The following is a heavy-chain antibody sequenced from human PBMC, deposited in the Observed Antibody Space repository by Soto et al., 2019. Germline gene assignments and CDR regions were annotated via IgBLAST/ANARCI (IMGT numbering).Heavy chain of an antibody. D-gene: IGHD6-19*01. CDR1: GFTVSSYW. CDR2: INSDGSST. V-gene: IGHV3-74*01. Sequence: GGSLRLSCAASGFTVSSYWMHWVRQAPGKGLVWVSRINSDGSSTSYADSVKGRFTISRDNAKNTLYLQMNSLRAEDTAVYYCARDLAEQWLVLDFDYWGQGTLVTVSS. CDR3: ARDLAEQWLVLDFDY. J-gene: IGHJ4*02.